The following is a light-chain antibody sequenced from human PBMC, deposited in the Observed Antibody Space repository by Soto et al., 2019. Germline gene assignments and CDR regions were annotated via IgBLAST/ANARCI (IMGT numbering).Light chain of an antibody. CDR1: QSISRY. Sequence: EIVLTQSPATLSLSPGESATLSCRVSQSISRYLAWFQQKPGQVPRLLIYDASNRAAGIPARFSGSGSGTDFTLTINTLEPDDFAVYYCQQRTDWPITFGQGTRLEMK. CDR2: DAS. J-gene: IGKJ5*01. V-gene: IGKV3-11*01. CDR3: QQRTDWPIT.